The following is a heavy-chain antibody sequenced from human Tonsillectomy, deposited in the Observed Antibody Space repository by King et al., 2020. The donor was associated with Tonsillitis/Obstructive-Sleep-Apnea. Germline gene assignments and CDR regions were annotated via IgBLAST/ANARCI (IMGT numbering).Heavy chain of an antibody. CDR2: ISYDGSNK. Sequence: VQLVQSGGAVVKPGRSLRVSCAASGFTFSTYAMHWVRQAPGKGLEWVAVISYDGSNKYYADSVKGRFTISRDNSKNTLYLRMNSLRAEDTAVYYCARPTEDHYYDIRDVYPNCFDPWGQGTLVSVSS. CDR1: GFTFSTYA. J-gene: IGHJ5*02. V-gene: IGHV3-30*04. CDR3: ARPTEDHYYDIRDVYPNCFDP. D-gene: IGHD3-22*01.